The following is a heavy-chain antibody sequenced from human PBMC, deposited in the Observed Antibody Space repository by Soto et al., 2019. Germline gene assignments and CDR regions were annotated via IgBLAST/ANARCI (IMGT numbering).Heavy chain of an antibody. CDR2: IWSGGST. Sequence: EVQLVESGGGLVQPGGSRTLSCAASGFTVSSNYMSWVRQAPGLGLEWVSLIWSGGSTYYADSVKGRFTISRDRSKNTLYLQMISLRAEDTAVYYCARYDFLSGYYSYWGQGALVTVSS. CDR1: GFTVSSNY. J-gene: IGHJ4*02. D-gene: IGHD3-3*01. CDR3: ARYDFLSGYYSY. V-gene: IGHV3-66*01.